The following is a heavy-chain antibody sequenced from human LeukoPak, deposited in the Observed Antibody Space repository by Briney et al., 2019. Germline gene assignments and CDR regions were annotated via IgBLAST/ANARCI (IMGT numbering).Heavy chain of an antibody. CDR2: IYHIVNT. CDR1: GASVSSGGSS. CDR3: ARDSYGLGSNYFDP. V-gene: IGHV4-30-2*01. J-gene: IGHJ5*02. D-gene: IGHD3-10*01. Sequence: SETLSLTCAVTGASVSSGGSSWAWIRQPPGKGLEWIGYIYHIVNTFYNPSLQSRVTISVDRAKNQVSLRLTSVTAADTAVYYCARDSYGLGSNYFDPWGQGTQVTVSS.